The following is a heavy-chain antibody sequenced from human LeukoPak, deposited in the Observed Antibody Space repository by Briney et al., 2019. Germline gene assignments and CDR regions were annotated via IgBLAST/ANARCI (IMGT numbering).Heavy chain of an antibody. J-gene: IGHJ6*02. CDR2: IYYSGST. V-gene: IGHV4-59*08. CDR3: ARHAWSSPSGMDV. D-gene: IGHD2-2*01. CDR1: GGSISSYY. Sequence: PSETLSLTCTVSGGSISSYYWSWIRQPPGKGLEWIGYIYYSGSTNYNPSLKSRVTISVDTSKNQFSLKLSSVTAADTAVYYCARHAWSSPSGMDVWGQGTTVTVSS.